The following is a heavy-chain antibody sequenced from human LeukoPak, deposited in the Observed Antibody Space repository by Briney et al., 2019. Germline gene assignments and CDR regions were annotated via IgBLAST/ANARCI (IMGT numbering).Heavy chain of an antibody. D-gene: IGHD5-12*01. V-gene: IGHV3-30*03. J-gene: IGHJ4*02. CDR1: GFTFSSYG. CDR2: ISFDGSNQ. Sequence: GGSLRLSCAASGFTFSSYGMHWVRQAPGKGLEWVALISFDGSNQYYADSVKGRFTISRDNSKNTLYLQMNSLRAEDTAVYYCARDKYSGYDTFDYWGQGTLVTVSS. CDR3: ARDKYSGYDTFDY.